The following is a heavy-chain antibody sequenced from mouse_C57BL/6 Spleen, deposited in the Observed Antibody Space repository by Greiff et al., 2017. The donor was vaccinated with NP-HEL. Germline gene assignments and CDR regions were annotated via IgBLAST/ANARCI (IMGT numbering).Heavy chain of an antibody. J-gene: IGHJ2*01. CDR3: AREDYGSSFDY. V-gene: IGHV3-1*01. CDR1: GYSITSGYD. D-gene: IGHD1-1*01. CDR2: ISYSGST. Sequence: EVKLQESGPGMVKPSQSLSLTCTVTGYSITSGYDWHWIRHFPGNKLEWMGYISYSGSTNYNPSLKSRIPITHDTSKNHFFLKLNSVTTEDTATYYCAREDYGSSFDYWGQGTTLTVSS.